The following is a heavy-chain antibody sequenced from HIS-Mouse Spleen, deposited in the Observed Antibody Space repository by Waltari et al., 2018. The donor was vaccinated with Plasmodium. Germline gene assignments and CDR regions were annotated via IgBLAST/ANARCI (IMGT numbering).Heavy chain of an antibody. CDR1: GYSFTSYW. J-gene: IGHJ4*02. CDR2: IYPGDSDT. Sequence: AEVKTPGESLKISCKGSGYSFTSYWIGWVRQMPGKGLEWMGIIYPGDSDTRYSPSFQGQVTISADKSISTAYLQWSSLKASDTAMYYCARQNQYYDILTGYYRYFDYWGQGTLVTVSS. CDR3: ARQNQYYDILTGYYRYFDY. V-gene: IGHV5-51*01. D-gene: IGHD3-9*01.